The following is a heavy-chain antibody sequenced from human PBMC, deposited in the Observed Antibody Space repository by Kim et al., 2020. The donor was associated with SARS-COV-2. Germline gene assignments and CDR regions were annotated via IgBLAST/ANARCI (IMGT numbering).Heavy chain of an antibody. D-gene: IGHD3-10*01. CDR2: IVVGRDST. CDR1: RFTFTSSG. Sequence: SVKVSCKASRFTFTSSGIQWVRQARGQRLEWMGWIVVGRDSTKYAQKFQERLTITADKSTSTAYMELRSLRSEDTAVYYCAADRGYYGMDVWGQGTTVTVS. V-gene: IGHV1-58*02. J-gene: IGHJ6*02. CDR3: AADRGYYGMDV.